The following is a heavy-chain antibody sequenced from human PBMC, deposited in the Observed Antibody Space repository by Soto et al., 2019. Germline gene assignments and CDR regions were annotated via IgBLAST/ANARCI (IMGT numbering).Heavy chain of an antibody. CDR3: AIAPDTPSILGVPLPYFFDY. V-gene: IGHV4-39*07. Sequence: SETLSLTCTVSGGSISSSSYYWGWIRQPPGKGLEWIGSIYYSGSTYYNPSLKSRVTIFVDTSKNQFSLRQSSVTAADTAVYCCAIAPDTPSILGVPLPYFFDYWGQRALVTVSS. CDR2: IYYSGST. CDR1: GGSISSSSYY. D-gene: IGHD2-2*02. J-gene: IGHJ4*02.